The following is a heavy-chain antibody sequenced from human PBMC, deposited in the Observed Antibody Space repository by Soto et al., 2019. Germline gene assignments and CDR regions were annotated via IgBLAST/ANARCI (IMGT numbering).Heavy chain of an antibody. CDR3: ARALGYCSGGSCYSYYYYGMDV. Sequence: GGSLRLSCAASGFTFSDYYMSWIRQAPGKGLEWVSYISSSGSTIYYADSVKGRFTISRDNAKNSLYLQMNSLRAEDTAVYYCARALGYCSGGSCYSYYYYGMDVWGQGTTVTLSS. D-gene: IGHD2-15*01. CDR1: GFTFSDYY. CDR2: ISSSGSTI. J-gene: IGHJ6*02. V-gene: IGHV3-11*01.